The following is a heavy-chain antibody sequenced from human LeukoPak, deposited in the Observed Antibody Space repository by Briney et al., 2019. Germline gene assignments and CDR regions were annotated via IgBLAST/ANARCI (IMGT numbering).Heavy chain of an antibody. J-gene: IGHJ4*02. CDR2: ISGSGTTI. Sequence: GGSLRLSCAASGFTFSTYEMNWVRQVPGKGLEWVSYISGSGTTIYYADSVKGRFAISRDNTKNSMYLQMNGLRAEDTAVYYCVSAYGGLLDYWGQGTLVTVSS. CDR1: GFTFSTYE. V-gene: IGHV3-48*03. D-gene: IGHD3-16*01. CDR3: VSAYGGLLDY.